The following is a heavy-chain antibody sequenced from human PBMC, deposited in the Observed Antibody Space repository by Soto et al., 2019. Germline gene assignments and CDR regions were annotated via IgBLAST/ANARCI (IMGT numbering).Heavy chain of an antibody. D-gene: IGHD6-13*01. Sequence: SETLSLTCTVSGGSVSNGAYYWSWIRQHPGKGLEWIGYIYHSGSTYYSPSLKSRVTISVDTSKNQFFLKLSSMTAADTAVYYCARIKGGAAGYFDYWGQGTLVTVSS. CDR1: GGSVSNGAYY. V-gene: IGHV4-31*03. CDR2: IYHSGST. J-gene: IGHJ4*02. CDR3: ARIKGGAAGYFDY.